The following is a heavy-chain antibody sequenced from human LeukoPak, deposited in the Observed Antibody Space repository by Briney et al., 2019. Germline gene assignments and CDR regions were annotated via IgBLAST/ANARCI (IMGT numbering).Heavy chain of an antibody. D-gene: IGHD3-3*01. CDR3: AKDPLDFWSGRPSSQFDY. CDR2: ISYDGSNK. J-gene: IGHJ4*02. Sequence: GRSLRLSCAASGFTFSSYAMHWVRQAPGKGLEWVAVISYDGSNKYYADSVKGRFTISRDNSKNTLYLQMNSLRAEDTAVYYCAKDPLDFWSGRPSSQFDYWGQGTLVTVSS. CDR1: GFTFSSYA. V-gene: IGHV3-30-3*01.